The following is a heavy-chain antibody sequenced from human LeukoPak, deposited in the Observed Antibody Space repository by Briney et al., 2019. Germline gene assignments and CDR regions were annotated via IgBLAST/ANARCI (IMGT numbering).Heavy chain of an antibody. CDR3: VRNIVGGLGVYFDS. J-gene: IGHJ4*01. Sequence: GGSLRLSCAASGFTFDAYALSWVRQAPGKGLEWVSSIKASGDNTYYADSVKGRFTISRDNSKNAVYLQMNSLRAEDTAVYYCVRNIVGGLGVYFDSWGHGTLVTVSS. D-gene: IGHD3-16*01. CDR2: IKASGDNT. V-gene: IGHV3-23*01. CDR1: GFTFDAYA.